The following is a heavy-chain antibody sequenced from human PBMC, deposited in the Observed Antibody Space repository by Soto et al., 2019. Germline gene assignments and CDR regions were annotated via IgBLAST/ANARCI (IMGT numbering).Heavy chain of an antibody. CDR2: IDWDDDK. V-gene: IGHV2-70*01. J-gene: IGHJ6*02. Sequence: ESGPTLVNPTQTLRLTCTFSGFSLSTSGMCVSWIRQPPGKALEWLALIDWDDDKYYSTSLKTRLTISKDTSKNQVVLTMTNMDPVDTATYYCARILGRMTTAKYYYYYGMDVWGQGTTVTVSS. CDR1: GFSLSTSGMC. D-gene: IGHD4-17*01. CDR3: ARILGRMTTAKYYYYYGMDV.